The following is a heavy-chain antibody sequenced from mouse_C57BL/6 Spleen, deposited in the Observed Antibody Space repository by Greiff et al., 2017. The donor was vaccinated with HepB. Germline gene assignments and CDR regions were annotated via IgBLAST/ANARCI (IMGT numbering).Heavy chain of an antibody. D-gene: IGHD2-4*01. V-gene: IGHV1-22*01. CDR1: GYTFTDYN. CDR3: ARDGESDYDVGYFDV. Sequence: EVQLQQSGPELVKPGASVKMSCKASGYTFTDYNMHWVKQSHGKSLEWIGYINPNNGGTSYNQKFKGKATLTVNKSSSTAYMELRSLTSEDSAVYYCARDGESDYDVGYFDVWGTGTTVTVSS. J-gene: IGHJ1*03. CDR2: INPNNGGT.